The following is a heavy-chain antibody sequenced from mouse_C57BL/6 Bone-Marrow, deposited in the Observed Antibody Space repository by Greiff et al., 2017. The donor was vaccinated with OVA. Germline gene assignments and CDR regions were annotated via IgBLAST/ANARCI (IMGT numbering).Heavy chain of an antibody. CDR2: IYPRSGNT. CDR3: ALSTMVTTPWFAY. Sequence: QVQLQQSGAELARPGASVKLSCKASGYTFTSYGISWVKQRTGQGLEWIGEIYPRSGNTYYNEKFKGKATLTADKSSSTAYMALRSLTSEDSAVYCDALSTMVTTPWFAYWGQGTLVTVSA. CDR1: GYTFTSYG. D-gene: IGHD2-2*01. V-gene: IGHV1-81*01. J-gene: IGHJ3*01.